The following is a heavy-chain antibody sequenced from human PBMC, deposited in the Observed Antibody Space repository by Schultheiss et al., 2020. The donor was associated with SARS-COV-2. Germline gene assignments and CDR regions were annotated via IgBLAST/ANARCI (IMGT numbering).Heavy chain of an antibody. V-gene: IGHV3-64*01. CDR2: ISSNGGST. CDR1: GFTFSSYA. D-gene: IGHD2-2*01. Sequence: GGSLRLSCAASGFTFSSYAMHWVRQAPGKGLEYVSAISSNGGSTYYANSVKGRFTISRDNSKNTLYLQMNSLRAEDTAVYYCAKVFVVVPAPFPYWGQGTLVTVSS. CDR3: AKVFVVVPAPFPY. J-gene: IGHJ4*02.